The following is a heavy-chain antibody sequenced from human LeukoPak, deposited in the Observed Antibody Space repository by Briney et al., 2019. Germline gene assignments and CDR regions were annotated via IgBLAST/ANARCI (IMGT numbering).Heavy chain of an antibody. Sequence: SETLSLTCTVSGGSISSSSYYWGWIRQPPGKGLEWIGSIYYSGSTYYNPSLKSRVTISVDTSKNQFSLKLSSVTAADTAVYYCANGRPSVFDYWGQGTLVTVSS. CDR2: IYYSGST. CDR1: GGSISSSSYY. J-gene: IGHJ4*02. CDR3: ANGRPSVFDY. V-gene: IGHV4-39*01. D-gene: IGHD1-26*01.